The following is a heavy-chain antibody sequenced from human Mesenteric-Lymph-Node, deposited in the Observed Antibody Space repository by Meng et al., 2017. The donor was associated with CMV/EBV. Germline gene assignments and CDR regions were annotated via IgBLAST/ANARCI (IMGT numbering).Heavy chain of an antibody. CDR1: GFIFSGYD. J-gene: IGHJ4*02. D-gene: IGHD7-27*01. CDR3: ARELLGIGDLDY. V-gene: IGHV3-30*02. CDR2: IRYDGSSK. Sequence: GGSLRLSCAASGFIFSGYDMYWVRQCPGKGLEWVAFIRYDGSSKKYADSVKGRFTISRDNSKNTMYLQMNSPRAEDTAVYYCARELLGIGDLDYWGQGTLVTVSS.